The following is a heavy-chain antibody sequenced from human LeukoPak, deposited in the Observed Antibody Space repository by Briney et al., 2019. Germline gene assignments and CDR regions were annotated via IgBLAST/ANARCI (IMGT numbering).Heavy chain of an antibody. CDR3: ARELGCSSTSCGLHYYYYMDV. Sequence: SETLSLTCTVSGGSISSSNYYWGWIRQPPGKGLEWIGRIYTSGSTDYNPSLRSRVTLSVDTSKNQFSLKLSSVTAADTAVYYCARELGCSSTSCGLHYYYYMDVWGKGTTVTVSS. V-gene: IGHV4-39*07. D-gene: IGHD2-2*01. J-gene: IGHJ6*03. CDR2: IYTSGST. CDR1: GGSISSSNYY.